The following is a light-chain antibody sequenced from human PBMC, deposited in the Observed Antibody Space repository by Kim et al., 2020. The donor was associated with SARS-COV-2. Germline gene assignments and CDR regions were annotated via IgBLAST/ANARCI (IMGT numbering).Light chain of an antibody. Sequence: APGKTASIPCGGDNIGSKSVHWYQQKPGQAPVLVIYHDSDRPSGIPERFSGSNSGNTATLTIRRVEAGDEADYYCHVWDSSSDHPVFGGGTQLTVL. CDR2: HDS. J-gene: IGLJ3*02. V-gene: IGLV3-21*04. CDR3: HVWDSSSDHPV. CDR1: NIGSKS.